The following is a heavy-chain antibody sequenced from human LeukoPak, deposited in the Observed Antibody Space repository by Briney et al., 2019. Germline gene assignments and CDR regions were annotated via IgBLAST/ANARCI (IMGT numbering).Heavy chain of an antibody. J-gene: IGHJ4*02. CDR2: ISGSGGAV. V-gene: IGHV3-48*03. D-gene: IGHD5-18*01. CDR3: ARGFRDTAMFLDY. Sequence: GGSLRLSCVASGFSFSTYAMSWVRQAPGKGLEWISCISGSGGAVYYADSVKGRFTISRDNAKNSLYLQMNSLRAEDTAVYYCARGFRDTAMFLDYWGQGTLVTVSS. CDR1: GFSFSTYA.